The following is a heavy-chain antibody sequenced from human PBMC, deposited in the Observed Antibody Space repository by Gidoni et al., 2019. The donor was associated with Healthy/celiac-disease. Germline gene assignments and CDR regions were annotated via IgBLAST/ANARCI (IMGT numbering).Heavy chain of an antibody. CDR2: ISGSGGST. CDR3: AKDLGSPAAIFGQDYYYGMDV. CDR1: GFTFSSYA. J-gene: IGHJ6*02. V-gene: IGHV3-23*01. D-gene: IGHD3-3*01. Sequence: EVQLLESGGGLVQPGGSLRLSCAASGFTFSSYAMSWVRQAPGKGLEWVSAISGSGGSTYYADSVKGRFTISRDNSKNTLYLQMNRLRAEDTAVYYCAKDLGSPAAIFGQDYYYGMDVWGQGTTVTVSS.